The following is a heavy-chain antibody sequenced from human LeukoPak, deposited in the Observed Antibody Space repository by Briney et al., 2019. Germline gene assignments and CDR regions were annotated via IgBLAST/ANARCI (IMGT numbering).Heavy chain of an antibody. V-gene: IGHV3-74*01. CDR2: INSDGSSI. CDR1: GFTFSSHW. D-gene: IGHD5-18*01. Sequence: GGSLRLSCAASGFTFSSHWMHWVRQAPGKGLVWVSRINSDGSSISYADSVKGRFTISRDNAKNPLYLQMNSLRAEGTAVYYCARDLQLWTTRDTRGGALVGYWGQGTLVTVSS. CDR3: ARDLQLWTTRDTRGGALVGY. J-gene: IGHJ4*02.